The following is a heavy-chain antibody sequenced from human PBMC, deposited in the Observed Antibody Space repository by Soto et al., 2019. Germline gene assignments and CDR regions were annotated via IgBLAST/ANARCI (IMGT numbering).Heavy chain of an antibody. CDR1: GGSISSSNW. CDR2: IYHSGST. V-gene: IGHV4-4*02. Sequence: QVQLQESGPGLVKPSGTLSLTCAVSGGSISSSNWWSWVRQPPGKGLEWIGEIYHSGSTNYNPSLKSRVTISVDKSKNQFALKLSSVTAADTAVYYCALDWGRAVAGSAEYLQHWGQGTLVTVSS. CDR3: ALDWGRAVAGSAEYLQH. D-gene: IGHD6-19*01. J-gene: IGHJ1*01.